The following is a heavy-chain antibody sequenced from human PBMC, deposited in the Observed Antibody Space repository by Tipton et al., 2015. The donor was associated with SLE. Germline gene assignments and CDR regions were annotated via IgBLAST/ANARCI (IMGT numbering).Heavy chain of an antibody. CDR3: ARNPLRTSGYSPGYV. D-gene: IGHD5-12*01. J-gene: IGHJ6*02. CDR1: GYTFISYG. V-gene: IGHV1-18*01. Sequence: QLVQSGAEVKKPGASVKVSCKASGYTFISYGIGWVRQAPGQGLEWMGWISAYNGNTNYAQKLQGRVTMTTDTSTSTAYMELRSLRSDGTAVYYCARNPLRTSGYSPGYVWGQGTTVTVSS. CDR2: ISAYNGNT.